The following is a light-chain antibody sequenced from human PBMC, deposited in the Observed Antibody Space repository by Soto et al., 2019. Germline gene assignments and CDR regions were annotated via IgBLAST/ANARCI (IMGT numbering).Light chain of an antibody. Sequence: EKLVTQSPATLSVSPGERATLSCRASQSVSSNLAWYQQKPGQAPRLLIYGASTRATGIPARFSGSGSGTEFTLTISSLQSEDFAVYHCQQYNNWPPITFGQETRLEIK. CDR2: GAS. J-gene: IGKJ5*01. CDR1: QSVSSN. V-gene: IGKV3-15*01. CDR3: QQYNNWPPIT.